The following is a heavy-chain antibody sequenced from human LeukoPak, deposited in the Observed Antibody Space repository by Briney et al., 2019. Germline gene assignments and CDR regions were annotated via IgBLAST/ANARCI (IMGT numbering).Heavy chain of an antibody. CDR3: ARARTGKSYYYIDV. CDR1: GFTFSDYY. V-gene: IGHV3-11*04. Sequence: GGSLRLSCAASGFTFSDYYMSWIRQAPGKGLEWVSYISSSGSTIYYADSVKGRFTISRDNAKNSLYLQMNSLRAEDTAVYYCARARTGKSYYYIDVWGKGTTVTVSS. D-gene: IGHD1-1*01. J-gene: IGHJ6*03. CDR2: ISSSGSTI.